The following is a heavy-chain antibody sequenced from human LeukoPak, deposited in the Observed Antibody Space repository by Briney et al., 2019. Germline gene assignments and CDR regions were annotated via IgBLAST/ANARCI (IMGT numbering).Heavy chain of an antibody. V-gene: IGHV4-59*01. D-gene: IGHD2-15*01. Sequence: SETLSLTCTVSGGSISSYYWSWIRQPPGKGLEWIGYIYYSGSTNYNPSLKSRVTISVDTSKNQFSLKLSSATAADTAVYYCAREGLNCSGGSCYTVFDYWGQGTLVTVSS. J-gene: IGHJ4*02. CDR3: AREGLNCSGGSCYTVFDY. CDR2: IYYSGST. CDR1: GGSISSYY.